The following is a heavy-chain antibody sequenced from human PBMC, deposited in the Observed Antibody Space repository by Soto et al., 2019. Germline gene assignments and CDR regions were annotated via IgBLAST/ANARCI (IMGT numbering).Heavy chain of an antibody. CDR3: ARVGPWVPYYYDSSPYTFENWFDT. CDR2: IYHGGST. Sequence: SETLSLTCAVSGYSISSGYYWGWLRQPPGKGLEWIGGIYHGGSTYYNPSLNSRVTLSIDMTNNHVSLILNSVTAADTAVYYCARVGPWVPYYYDSSPYTFENWFDTWGQGTLVTVSS. V-gene: IGHV4-38-2*01. J-gene: IGHJ5*02. CDR1: GYSISSGYY. D-gene: IGHD3-22*01.